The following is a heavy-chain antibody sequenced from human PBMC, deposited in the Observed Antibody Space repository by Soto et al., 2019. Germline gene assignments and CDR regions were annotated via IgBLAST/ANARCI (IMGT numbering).Heavy chain of an antibody. D-gene: IGHD3-9*01. CDR1: GYSFSGYY. Sequence: ASVKVSCKASGYSFSGYYIHWVRQAPGQGLESLGYINPDSGGTHSAQKFQGRVTMTRDTSISTAYMELRSLRSDDTAVYYCIVTGVSEVDYWGQGTRVTVAS. J-gene: IGHJ4*02. CDR3: IVTGVSEVDY. V-gene: IGHV1-2*02. CDR2: INPDSGGT.